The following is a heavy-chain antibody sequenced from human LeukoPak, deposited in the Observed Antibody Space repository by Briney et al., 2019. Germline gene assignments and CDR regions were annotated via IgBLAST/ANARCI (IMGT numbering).Heavy chain of an antibody. CDR1: GFTFSSYA. D-gene: IGHD4-23*01. V-gene: IGHV3-30-3*01. Sequence: SGGSLRLSCAASGFTFSSYAMHWVRQAPGKGLEWVAVISYDGSNKYYADSVKGRFTISRDNSKNTLYLQMNSLRAEDTAVYYCARGPQVVTPVTSSYYYGMDVWGQGTTVTVSS. J-gene: IGHJ6*02. CDR2: ISYDGSNK. CDR3: ARGPQVVTPVTSSYYYGMDV.